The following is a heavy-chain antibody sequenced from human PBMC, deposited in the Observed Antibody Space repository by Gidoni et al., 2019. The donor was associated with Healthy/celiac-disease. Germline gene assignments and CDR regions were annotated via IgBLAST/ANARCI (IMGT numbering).Heavy chain of an antibody. J-gene: IGHJ4*02. V-gene: IGHV1-18*01. Sequence: QVQLVQSGAEVKKPGASVKVSCKASGYTFTSYGISWVRQAPGQGLEWMGWISAYNGNTNYAQKLQGRVTMTTDTSTSTAYMELRSLRSDDTAVYYCARDTRYCSSTSCYIPPGYWGQGTLVTVSS. CDR1: GYTFTSYG. D-gene: IGHD2-2*02. CDR2: ISAYNGNT. CDR3: ARDTRYCSSTSCYIPPGY.